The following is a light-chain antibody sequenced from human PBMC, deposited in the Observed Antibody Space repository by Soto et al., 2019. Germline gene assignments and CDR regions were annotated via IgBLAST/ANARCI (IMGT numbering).Light chain of an antibody. CDR3: QQYNNWPPRP. CDR2: GAS. J-gene: IGKJ1*01. Sequence: EMVVTQSPATLSVSPGEGATLSCRASQSVSSNLAWYQQKPGQAPRLLIFGASTRATGVPARFSGSGSGTEFTLTISSLQSEDFAVYYCQQYNNWPPRPFGQGTKVEIK. V-gene: IGKV3-15*01. CDR1: QSVSSN.